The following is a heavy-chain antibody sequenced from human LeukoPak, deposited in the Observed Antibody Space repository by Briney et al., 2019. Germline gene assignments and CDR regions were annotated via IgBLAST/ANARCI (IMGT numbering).Heavy chain of an antibody. V-gene: IGHV4-59*08. CDR3: ARAKFDPPSIAFDY. CDR1: GGSISSYY. D-gene: IGHD6-6*01. CDR2: IYYSGST. Sequence: SETLSLTCTVSGGSISSYYWNWIRQPPGKGLEWIGYIYYSGSTNYNPSLKSRVTISVDTSKNQFSLRLSSVTAADTAVYYCARAKFDPPSIAFDYWGQGTLVTVSS. J-gene: IGHJ4*02.